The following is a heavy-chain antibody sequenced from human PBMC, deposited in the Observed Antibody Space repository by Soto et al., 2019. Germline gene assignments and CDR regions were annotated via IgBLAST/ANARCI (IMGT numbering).Heavy chain of an antibody. Sequence: GASVKVSCKASGYTFTGYYMHWVRQAPGQGLEWMGWINPNSGGTNYAQKFQGWVTMTRDTSISTAYMELSRLRSDDTAVYYCARGGYDILTGYYNLRIHFAYSAQRTLVTVSS. CDR1: GYTFTGYY. CDR2: INPNSGGT. J-gene: IGHJ4*02. V-gene: IGHV1-2*04. D-gene: IGHD3-9*01. CDR3: ARGGYDILTGYYNLRIHFAY.